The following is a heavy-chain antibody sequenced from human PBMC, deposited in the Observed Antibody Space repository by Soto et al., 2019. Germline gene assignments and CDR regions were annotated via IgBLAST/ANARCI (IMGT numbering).Heavy chain of an antibody. J-gene: IGHJ6*03. CDR1: GGSISSGGYY. D-gene: IGHD3-10*01. CDR2: IYYSGST. V-gene: IGHV4-31*03. CDR3: ARSLSGRPYYYYYMDV. Sequence: QVQLQESGPGLVKPSQTLSLTCTVSGGSISSGGYYWSWIRQHPGKGLEWIGYIYYSGSTYYNPSLKSRVTISVYTSKNQFSLKLSSVTAADTAVYYCARSLSGRPYYYYYMDVWGKGTTVTVSS.